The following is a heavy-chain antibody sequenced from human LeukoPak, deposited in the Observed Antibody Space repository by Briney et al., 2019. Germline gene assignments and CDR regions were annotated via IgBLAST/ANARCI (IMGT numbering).Heavy chain of an antibody. V-gene: IGHV4-59*01. Sequence: SETLSLTCTVSGGSISSYYWSWIRQPPGKGREWIGYIYYSGTINYNPSLKSRVTLSVDTSKNHFSLKLGSVTAADTGVYYCARERVGDNYYDTSRRYFDLWGRGTLVTVSS. CDR3: ARERVGDNYYDTSRRYFDL. CDR2: IYYSGTI. D-gene: IGHD3-22*01. CDR1: GGSISSYY. J-gene: IGHJ2*01.